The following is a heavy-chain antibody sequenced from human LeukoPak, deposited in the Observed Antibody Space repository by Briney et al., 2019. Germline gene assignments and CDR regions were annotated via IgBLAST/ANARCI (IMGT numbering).Heavy chain of an antibody. CDR3: ARLSTRLLDH. D-gene: IGHD3-3*01. J-gene: IGHJ4*02. CDR2: IFPGASET. Sequence: GESLKISCKGSRNTFTNYWIGWVRQLPGKGLEWMGIIFPGASETRYSPSFQGQVTMSVDKSTSTAYLQWASLKASDTAIYFCARLSTRLLDHWGQGTRVTVSS. V-gene: IGHV5-51*01. CDR1: RNTFTNYW.